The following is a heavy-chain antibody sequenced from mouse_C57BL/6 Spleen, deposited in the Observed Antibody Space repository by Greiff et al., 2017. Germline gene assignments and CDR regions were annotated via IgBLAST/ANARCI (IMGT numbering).Heavy chain of an antibody. V-gene: IGHV5-17*01. CDR2: ISSGSSTI. CDR3: ASRDDGYPFAY. Sequence: EVQGVESGGGLVKPGGSLKLSCAASGFTFSDYGMHWVRQAPEKGLEWVAYISSGSSTIYYADTVKGRFTISRDNAKNTLFLQMTSLRSEDTAMYYCASRDDGYPFAYWGQGTLVTGSA. J-gene: IGHJ3*01. D-gene: IGHD2-3*01. CDR1: GFTFSDYG.